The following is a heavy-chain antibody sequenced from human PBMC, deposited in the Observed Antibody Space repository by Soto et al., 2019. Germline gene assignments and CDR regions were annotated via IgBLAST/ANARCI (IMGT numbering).Heavy chain of an antibody. CDR2: ISYDGSNK. J-gene: IGHJ3*02. CDR1: GGTFNSYG. CDR3: ARPTTRYSGYVAAFDI. Sequence: GGSLRLSCGAAGGTFNSYGMHWVRQAPGKGLEWVAVISYDGSNKYYADSVKGRFTISRDNSKNTLYLQMNSLRAEDTAVYYCARPTTRYSGYVAAFDISGQRTIVTVSS. V-gene: IGHV3-30*03. D-gene: IGHD5-12*01.